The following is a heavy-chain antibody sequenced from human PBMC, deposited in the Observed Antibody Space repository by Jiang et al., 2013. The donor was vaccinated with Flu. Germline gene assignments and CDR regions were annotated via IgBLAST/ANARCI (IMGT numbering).Heavy chain of an antibody. D-gene: IGHD4-17*01. J-gene: IGHJ5*02. CDR3: SRFAYGDFIDCFDP. Sequence: KPTQTLTLTCTFSGFSLTTSGMGVGWIRQPPGKALEWLALIYWDDDKRYSPSLKSRLTITKGTSKNQVVLAMTNMDPVDTATYYCSRFAYGDFIDCFDPWGQGTLVTVSS. CDR2: IYWDDDK. CDR1: GFSLTTSGMG. V-gene: IGHV2-5*02.